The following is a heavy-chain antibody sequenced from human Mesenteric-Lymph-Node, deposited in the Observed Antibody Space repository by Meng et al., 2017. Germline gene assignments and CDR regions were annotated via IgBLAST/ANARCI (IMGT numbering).Heavy chain of an antibody. D-gene: IGHD6-19*01. CDR1: GGSISSYY. J-gene: IGHJ6*02. Sequence: SETLSLTCTVSGGSISSYYWSWIRQPPGKELEWIGYIYYSGSTNYNPSLKSRVTISVDTSKNQFSLKLSSVTAADTAVYYCARSRAVVGYYYYGMDVWGQGTTVTVSS. CDR3: ARSRAVVGYYYYGMDV. V-gene: IGHV4-59*01. CDR2: IYYSGST.